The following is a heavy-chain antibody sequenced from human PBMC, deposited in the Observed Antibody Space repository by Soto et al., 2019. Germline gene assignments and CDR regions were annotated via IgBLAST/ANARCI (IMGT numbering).Heavy chain of an antibody. D-gene: IGHD1-1*01. J-gene: IGHJ5*02. V-gene: IGHV4-4*07. CDR2: IYATGTT. Sequence: ETLSLTCTVSGASISGFYWSWIRKSAGKGLEWIGRIYATGTTDYNPSLKSRVMMSVDTSKKQFSLKLRSVTAADTAVYYCVRDGTKTLRDWFDPWGQGMSVTVSS. CDR1: GASISGFY. CDR3: VRDGTKTLRDWFDP.